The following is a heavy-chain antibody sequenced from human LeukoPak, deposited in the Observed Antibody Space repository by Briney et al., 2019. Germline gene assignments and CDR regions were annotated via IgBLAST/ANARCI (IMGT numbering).Heavy chain of an antibody. D-gene: IGHD1-7*01. V-gene: IGHV3-23*01. J-gene: IGHJ4*02. CDR1: GFTFSSYA. Sequence: PGGSLRLSCAASGFTFSSYAMSWVRQAPGKGLEWVSVVSGSGDSTYYADSVKGRFTISRDNSKNTLYLQMNTLRAEDTAVYYCAKSTNWNYSPFDYWGQGTLVTVSS. CDR3: AKSTNWNYSPFDY. CDR2: VSGSGDST.